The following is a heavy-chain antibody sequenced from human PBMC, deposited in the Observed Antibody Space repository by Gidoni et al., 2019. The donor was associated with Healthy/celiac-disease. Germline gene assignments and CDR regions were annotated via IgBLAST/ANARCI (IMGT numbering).Heavy chain of an antibody. J-gene: IGHJ2*01. V-gene: IGHV4-34*01. CDR2: INHSGST. CDR3: ARRVLTKSRYFDL. CDR1: GGSFSGYY. D-gene: IGHD2-8*01. Sequence: QVQIQQWGAGLLKPSETLSLTCAVYGGSFSGYYWSWIRQPPGRGLEWIGEINHSGSTNSNPSLVSRVTLWVDPSKNQFSRKLSSVTAADTAVYYCARRVLTKSRYFDLWGRGDLVTVSS.